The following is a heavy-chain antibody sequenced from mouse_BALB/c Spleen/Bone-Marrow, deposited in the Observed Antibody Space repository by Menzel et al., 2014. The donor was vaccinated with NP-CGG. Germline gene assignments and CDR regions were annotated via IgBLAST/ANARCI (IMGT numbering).Heavy chain of an antibody. V-gene: IGHV1-20*02. J-gene: IGHJ3*01. CDR2: INPYNGDT. Sequence: EVQLKQSGPELVKPGASVTLSCKASGYSFTGYFMNWVMQSHGKSLEWIGRINPYNGDTFYTKDVKAKAALTADKSSSTAHMELRSRASEDSAVYYCARSGHYDGFSYWGEETLLTVSA. CDR1: GYSFTGYF. CDR3: ARSGHYDGFSY. D-gene: IGHD2-4*01.